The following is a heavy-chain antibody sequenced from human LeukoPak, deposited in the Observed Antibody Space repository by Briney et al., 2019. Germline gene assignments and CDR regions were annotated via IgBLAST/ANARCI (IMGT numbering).Heavy chain of an antibody. J-gene: IGHJ4*02. Sequence: GRSLRLSCAASGFSISDFAMNWVRQAPGKGLEWVAFIAYDGSNKYYGDSVKGRFTISRDTSKNTLYLQMDSLRADDTAVYYCAREGKYSGIWYPLDYWGQGTLVTVSS. V-gene: IGHV3-30*04. CDR1: GFSISDFA. CDR2: IAYDGSNK. CDR3: AREGKYSGIWYPLDY. D-gene: IGHD1-26*01.